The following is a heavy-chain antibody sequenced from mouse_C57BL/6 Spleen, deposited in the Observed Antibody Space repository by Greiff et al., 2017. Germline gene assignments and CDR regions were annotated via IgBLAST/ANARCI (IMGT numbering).Heavy chain of an antibody. V-gene: IGHV1-22*01. D-gene: IGHD2-10*02. CDR3: ARESINQGDFDY. Sequence: EVKLLESGPELVKPGASVKMSCKASGYTFTDYNMHWVKQSHGKSLEWIGYINPNNGGTSYNQKFKGKATLTVNKSSSTAYMELRSLTSEDSAVYYCARESINQGDFDYWGQGTTLTVSS. J-gene: IGHJ2*01. CDR1: GYTFTDYN. CDR2: INPNNGGT.